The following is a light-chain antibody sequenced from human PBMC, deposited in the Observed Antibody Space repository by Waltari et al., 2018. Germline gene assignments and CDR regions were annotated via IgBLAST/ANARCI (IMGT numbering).Light chain of an antibody. CDR3: QQANSFPFT. Sequence: DIQMTQSPSSVSASVGDTVTITCRASQAISIWLAWYQQKPGIAPNLLIYAASSLESGVPARFSGSGSGTDFTLTITNLQPEDFATYYCQQANSFPFTFGGGTKVEI. CDR1: QAISIW. CDR2: AAS. V-gene: IGKV1D-12*01. J-gene: IGKJ4*01.